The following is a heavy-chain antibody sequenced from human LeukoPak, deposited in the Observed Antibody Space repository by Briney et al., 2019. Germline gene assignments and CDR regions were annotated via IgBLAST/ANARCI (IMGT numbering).Heavy chain of an antibody. CDR3: ACYYATTGYSDY. J-gene: IGHJ4*02. D-gene: IGHD3-22*01. Sequence: GSFLKISRKGAGSSFTNYWIGWRRPMPGKGLEWVRIINPGDSDTRQSPSLQGQVTISADKSISTAYLQRSSLRASDTAMYYCACYYATTGYSDYWGKGTLFTVSS. V-gene: IGHV5-51*01. CDR1: GSSFTNYW. CDR2: INPGDSDT.